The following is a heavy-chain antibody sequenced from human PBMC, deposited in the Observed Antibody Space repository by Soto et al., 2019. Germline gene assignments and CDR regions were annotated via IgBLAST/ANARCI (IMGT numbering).Heavy chain of an antibody. V-gene: IGHV4-4*07. CDR3: ARDREAGYNFYDGMDV. CDR2: IYTSASI. D-gene: IGHD6-19*01. CDR1: GADINTYS. Sequence: SETLSLTCSVSGADINTYSWTWIRQPAGKGLEWIGRIYTSASINYNPSLRGRVTLSVDTSTNQVSLKLASVTAADTAVYYCARDREAGYNFYDGMDVWGQGTTVT. J-gene: IGHJ6*02.